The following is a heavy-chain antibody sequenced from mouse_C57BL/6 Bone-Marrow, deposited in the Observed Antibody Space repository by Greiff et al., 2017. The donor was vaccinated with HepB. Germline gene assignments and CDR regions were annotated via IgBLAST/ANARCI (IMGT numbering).Heavy chain of an antibody. Sequence: QVQLQQSGAELAKPGASVKLSCKATGYTFTSYWMHWVKQRPGQGLEWIGYINPSSGYTKYNQKFKDKATLTADKSSSTAYMQLSSLTYEDSAVYYCAGYYYGRGMDYWGQGTSVTVSS. CDR3: AGYYYGRGMDY. CDR1: GYTFTSYW. CDR2: INPSSGYT. D-gene: IGHD1-1*01. J-gene: IGHJ4*01. V-gene: IGHV1-7*01.